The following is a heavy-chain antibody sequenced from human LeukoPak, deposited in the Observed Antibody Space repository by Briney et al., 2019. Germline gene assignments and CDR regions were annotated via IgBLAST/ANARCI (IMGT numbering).Heavy chain of an antibody. CDR3: ASLDTAKQPLANH. CDR1: GLTVSNHW. D-gene: IGHD5-18*01. Sequence: GGSLRLSCVASGLTVSNHWMSWVRQAPGKGLEWVANIREERGQEYYVDSVKGRFTISKNSAKNSLYLQMNTLRVENTAMYYCASLDTAKQPLANHWGQGTLVTVSS. V-gene: IGHV3-7*03. CDR2: IREERGQE. J-gene: IGHJ5*02.